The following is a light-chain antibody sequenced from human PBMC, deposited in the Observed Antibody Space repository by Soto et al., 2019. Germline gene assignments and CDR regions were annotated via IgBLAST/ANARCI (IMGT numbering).Light chain of an antibody. J-gene: IGKJ4*01. Sequence: EIELTQSPGTLSFSPGERATLSCRASQSVTSNFLAWYQQKPGQAPRVVIYGVSIRATGIPDRFSGSGSGTDFTLTISRLEPEDLAMYYCQQYGSSPLTFGGGTKVEIK. CDR1: QSVTSNF. CDR2: GVS. CDR3: QQYGSSPLT. V-gene: IGKV3-20*01.